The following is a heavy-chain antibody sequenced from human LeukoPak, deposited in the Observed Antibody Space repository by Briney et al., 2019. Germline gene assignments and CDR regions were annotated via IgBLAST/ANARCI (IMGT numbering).Heavy chain of an antibody. CDR1: GGSISSYY. CDR3: ARDGTRHPEVEMAGYYYYYGMDV. J-gene: IGHJ6*02. V-gene: IGHV4-39*07. D-gene: IGHD5-24*01. Sequence: SETLSLTCTVSGGSISSYYWGWIRQPPGKGLEWIGSIYYSGSTYYNPSLKSRVTISVDTSKNQFSLKLSSVTAADTAVYYCARDGTRHPEVEMAGYYYYYGMDVWGQGTTVTVSS. CDR2: IYYSGST.